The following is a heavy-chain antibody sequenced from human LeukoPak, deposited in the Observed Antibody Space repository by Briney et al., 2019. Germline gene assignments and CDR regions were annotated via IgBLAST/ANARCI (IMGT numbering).Heavy chain of an antibody. J-gene: IGHJ3*02. D-gene: IGHD3-22*01. CDR2: IYYSGST. CDR3: ARDHDSSGYSLAFDI. Sequence: SETLSLTCTVSGGSISSYYWSWIRQPPGKGLEWIGYIYYSGSTNYNPSLKSRVTISVGTSKNQFSLKLSSVTAADTAVYYCARDHDSSGYSLAFDIWGQGTMVTVSS. V-gene: IGHV4-59*01. CDR1: GGSISSYY.